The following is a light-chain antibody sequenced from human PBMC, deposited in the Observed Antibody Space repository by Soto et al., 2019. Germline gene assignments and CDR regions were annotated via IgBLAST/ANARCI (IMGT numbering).Light chain of an antibody. CDR3: QQYNSWPPLT. V-gene: IGKV3-15*01. CDR2: GAS. CDR1: QSISTN. J-gene: IGKJ4*01. Sequence: EIVMTQSPATLSVSPGERATLSCRASQSISTNLAWYQQKPGQAPRLLISGASTRATGIPARFSGRGSGTEFTLTISSLQSEDFAVYYCQQYNSWPPLTFCGGTKVEIK.